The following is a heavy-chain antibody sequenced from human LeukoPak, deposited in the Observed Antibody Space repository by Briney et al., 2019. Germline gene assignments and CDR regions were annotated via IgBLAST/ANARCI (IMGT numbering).Heavy chain of an antibody. CDR2: ISSSGSTI. J-gene: IGHJ3*02. CDR3: ARDPYYYNSGSFAAFDI. D-gene: IGHD3-10*01. CDR1: GFTFSSYE. V-gene: IGHV3-48*03. Sequence: GGSLRLSCAASGFTFSSYEMNWVRQAPGKGLEWVSYISSSGSTIYYADSVKGRFTISRDNAKNSLYLQMNSLRAEDTAVYYCARDPYYYNSGSFAAFDIWGQGTMVTVSS.